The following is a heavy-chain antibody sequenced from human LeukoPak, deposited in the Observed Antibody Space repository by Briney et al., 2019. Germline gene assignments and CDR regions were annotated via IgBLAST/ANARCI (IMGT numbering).Heavy chain of an antibody. D-gene: IGHD3-22*01. CDR3: AKIDGDSSGYYSPFS. Sequence: PGGSLRLSSAASGFTFSSYAMSWVRQAPGKGLEWVSAISGSGGSTSYADSVKGRFTISRDNSENTLYLQMNSLRAEDTAVYYCAKIDGDSSGYYSPFSWGQGTLVTVSS. CDR1: GFTFSSYA. J-gene: IGHJ5*02. V-gene: IGHV3-23*01. CDR2: ISGSGGST.